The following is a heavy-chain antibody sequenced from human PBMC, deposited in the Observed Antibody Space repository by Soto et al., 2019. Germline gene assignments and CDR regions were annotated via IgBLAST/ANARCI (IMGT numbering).Heavy chain of an antibody. J-gene: IGHJ4*02. CDR3: ARDHRWAFDY. CDR1: GFTFDRYA. D-gene: IGHD3-16*01. Sequence: EVQLVESGGGLVQPGGYLRLSCVASGFTFDRYAMNWVRQAPGKGLEWLSWIGPDSATVEYSDSVTGRFTMSRDDAKNLLNLQMNSLKDEDTAVYYCARDHRWAFDYWGQGTRVTVTS. CDR2: IGPDSATV. V-gene: IGHV3-48*02.